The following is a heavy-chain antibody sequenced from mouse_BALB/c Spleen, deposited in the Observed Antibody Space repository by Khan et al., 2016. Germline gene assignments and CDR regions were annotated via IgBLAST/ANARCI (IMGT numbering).Heavy chain of an antibody. V-gene: IGHV5-6-5*01. CDR2: ISSGGSS. J-gene: IGHJ2*01. Sequence: EVELVESGGGLVKPGGSLKLSCAASGFTFSSYAMSWVRQTPEKRMEWVASISSGGSSFYPDILKERFTISSDNARNILYLQMSSLRSEDTDMYYCSSKVYYFDYWGQGTTLTVSS. CDR1: GFTFSSYA. CDR3: SSKVYYFDY.